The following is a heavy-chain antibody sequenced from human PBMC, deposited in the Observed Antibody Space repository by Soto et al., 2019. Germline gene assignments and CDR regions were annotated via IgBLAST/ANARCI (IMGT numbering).Heavy chain of an antibody. CDR1: GFTFSSYA. Sequence: QVQLVESGGGVVQPGRSLRLSCAASGFTFSSYAMHWVRQAPGKGLEWVAVISYDGSNKYYADSVKGRFTISRDNSKNTLYLQMNSLRAEDTAVYYCAREYSSSSTFVYWGQGTLVTVSS. J-gene: IGHJ4*02. D-gene: IGHD6-6*01. V-gene: IGHV3-30-3*01. CDR2: ISYDGSNK. CDR3: AREYSSSSTFVY.